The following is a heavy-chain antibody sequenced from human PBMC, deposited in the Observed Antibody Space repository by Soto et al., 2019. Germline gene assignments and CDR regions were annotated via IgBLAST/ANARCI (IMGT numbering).Heavy chain of an antibody. J-gene: IGHJ4*02. CDR2: IYHSGST. CDR3: ARSDGYNYPVFSY. D-gene: IGHD5-12*01. V-gene: IGHV4-30-2*01. CDR1: GGSISSGGYS. Sequence: PSETLSLTCAVSGGSISSGGYSWSWIRQPPGKGLEWIGYIYHSGSTYYNPSLKSRVTISVDRSKNQFSLKLSSVTAADTAVYYCARSDGYNYPVFSYWGQGTLVTVSS.